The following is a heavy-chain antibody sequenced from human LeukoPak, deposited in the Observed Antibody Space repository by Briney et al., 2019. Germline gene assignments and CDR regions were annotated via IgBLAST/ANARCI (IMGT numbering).Heavy chain of an antibody. J-gene: IGHJ3*02. CDR3: ATSLPVATVLRFLEWLSNAFDI. Sequence: VASVKVSCKVSGYTLTELSMHWVRQAPGKGLEWMGGFDPEDGETIYAQKFQGRVTMTEDTSTDTAYMELSSLRSEDTAVYYCATSLPVATVLRFLEWLSNAFDIWGQGTMVTVSS. CDR2: FDPEDGET. CDR1: GYTLTELS. D-gene: IGHD3-3*01. V-gene: IGHV1-24*01.